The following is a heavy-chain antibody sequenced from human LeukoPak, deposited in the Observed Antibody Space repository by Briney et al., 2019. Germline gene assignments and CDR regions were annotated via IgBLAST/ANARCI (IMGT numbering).Heavy chain of an antibody. Sequence: AASVKVSCKASGGTFSSYAISWVRQAPGQGLEWMGGIIPIFGTANYAQKFQGRVTITADESTSTAYMELSSLRSEDTAVYYCARGGYCSSTSCWLDPWGQGTLVTVSS. J-gene: IGHJ5*02. D-gene: IGHD2-2*01. V-gene: IGHV1-69*13. CDR1: GGTFSSYA. CDR3: ARGGYCSSTSCWLDP. CDR2: IIPIFGTA.